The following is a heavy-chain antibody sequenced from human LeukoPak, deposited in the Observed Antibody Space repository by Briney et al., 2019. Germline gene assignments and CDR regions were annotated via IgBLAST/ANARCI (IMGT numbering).Heavy chain of an antibody. V-gene: IGHV4-59*08. CDR1: GGSISGDY. CDR3: ARHYYDRSDSYSFDY. Sequence: PSETLSLTCTVSGGSISGDYWSWIRQPPGKGLEWIGYIFSSGSTNYTPSLKSRVTISEDTSVNQFSLKLSSVTAADTAVYYCARHYYDRSDSYSFDYWGQGTLVTVSS. D-gene: IGHD3-22*01. CDR2: IFSSGST. J-gene: IGHJ4*02.